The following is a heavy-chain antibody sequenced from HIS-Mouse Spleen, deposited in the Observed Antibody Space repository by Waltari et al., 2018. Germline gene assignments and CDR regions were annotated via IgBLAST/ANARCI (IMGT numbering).Heavy chain of an antibody. V-gene: IGHV4-38-2*02. J-gene: IGHJ4*02. D-gene: IGHD5-18*01. CDR2: IYHSGST. Sequence: QVQLQESGPGLVKPSETLSLTCTVSGYSISSGYYWGWIRQPPGKGLEWIGSIYHSGSTYYNPSLKSRVTISVDTSKNQFSLKLSSVTAADTAVYYCARDPMDTAMGTPLFDYWGQGTLVTVSS. CDR3: ARDPMDTAMGTPLFDY. CDR1: GYSISSGYY.